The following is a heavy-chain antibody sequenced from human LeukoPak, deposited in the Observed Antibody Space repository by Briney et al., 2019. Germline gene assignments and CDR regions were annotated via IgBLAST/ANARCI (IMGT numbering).Heavy chain of an antibody. D-gene: IGHD6-19*01. CDR1: GFTFSSYG. J-gene: IGHJ3*02. CDR3: AKVLRRIAVAGRVDAFDI. V-gene: IGHV3-30*02. CDR2: IRYDGSNK. Sequence: GGSLRLSCAASGFTFSSYGMHWARQAPGKGLEWVAFIRYDGSNKYYADSVKGRFTISRDNSKNTLYLQMNSLRAEDTAVYYCAKVLRRIAVAGRVDAFDIWGQGTMVTVSS.